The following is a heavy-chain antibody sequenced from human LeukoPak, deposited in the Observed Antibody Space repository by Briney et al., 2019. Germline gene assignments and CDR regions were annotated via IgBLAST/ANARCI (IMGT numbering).Heavy chain of an antibody. Sequence: GGSLRLSCAASGFTVSSNYMSWVRQAPGKGLEWVSVIYSGGSTYYADSVKGRFTISRDNSKNTLYLQMNSQRAEDTAVYYCARVQRATYSGSYEGYFDYWGQGTLVTVSS. D-gene: IGHD1-26*01. J-gene: IGHJ4*02. CDR3: ARVQRATYSGSYEGYFDY. CDR1: GFTVSSNY. CDR2: IYSGGST. V-gene: IGHV3-53*01.